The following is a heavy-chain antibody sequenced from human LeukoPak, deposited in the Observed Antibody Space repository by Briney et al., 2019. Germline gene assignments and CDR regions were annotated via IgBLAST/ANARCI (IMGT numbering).Heavy chain of an antibody. CDR1: GYTFTSYY. D-gene: IGHD6-13*01. V-gene: IGHV1-8*01. CDR2: MNPNSGNT. Sequence: ASVKVSCKASGYTFTSYYMHWVRQAPGQGLEWMGWMNPNSGNTGYAQKFQGRVTITRNTSISTAYMELSSLRSEDTAVYYCARYSSSWYSFDYWGQGTLVTVSS. CDR3: ARYSSSWYSFDY. J-gene: IGHJ4*02.